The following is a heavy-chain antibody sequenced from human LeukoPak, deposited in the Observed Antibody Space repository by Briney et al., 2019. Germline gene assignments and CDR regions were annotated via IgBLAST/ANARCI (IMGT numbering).Heavy chain of an antibody. J-gene: IGHJ4*02. V-gene: IGHV4-59*01. CDR1: GGSISSYY. D-gene: IGHD3-22*01. CDR2: INYSGST. Sequence: SETLSLTCTVSGGSISSYYWSWIRQPPGKGLEWIGYINYSGSTNYNPSLKSRVTISVDTSKNQISLKLSSVTAADTAVYYCAREGSDSSGYYYLHYWGQGTLVTVSS. CDR3: AREGSDSSGYYYLHY.